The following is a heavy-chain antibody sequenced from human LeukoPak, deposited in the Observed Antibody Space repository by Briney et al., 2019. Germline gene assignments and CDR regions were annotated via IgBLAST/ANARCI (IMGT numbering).Heavy chain of an antibody. J-gene: IGHJ4*02. V-gene: IGHV4-59*01. CDR1: GGSISSYF. CDR3: ARVLLRYSFDY. Sequence: PSETLSLTCTVSGGSISSYFWSWIRQPPGKGLEWIGYIYYSGSTNYNPSLKSRVTISVVTSKNQFSLKLTSVTAADTAVYYCARVLLRYSFDYWGQGTLVTVSS. CDR2: IYYSGST.